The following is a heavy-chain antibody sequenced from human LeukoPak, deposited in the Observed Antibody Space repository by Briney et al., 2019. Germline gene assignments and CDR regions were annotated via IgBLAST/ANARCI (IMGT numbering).Heavy chain of an antibody. CDR3: ARDVYGREGYFDY. Sequence: KPGRSLKLSCGPSRSTFSSYSMNWLRQSPGKGLESVSSISSRSSYIYYVDSVKGRFTISRDNAKSSLYLQMNSLRAEDTAVYYCARDVYGREGYFDYGGQGTLVTVSS. D-gene: IGHD5/OR15-5a*01. V-gene: IGHV3-21*01. J-gene: IGHJ4*02. CDR1: RSTFSSYS. CDR2: ISSRSSYI.